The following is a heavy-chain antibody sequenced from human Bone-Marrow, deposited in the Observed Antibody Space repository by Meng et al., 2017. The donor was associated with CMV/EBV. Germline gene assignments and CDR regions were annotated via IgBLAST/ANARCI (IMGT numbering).Heavy chain of an antibody. V-gene: IGHV1-2*02. D-gene: IGHD4-17*01. CDR3: TRDLSAVSDQSFDH. Sequence: KASGYTFNAHYIHWVRQAPGQGFEWMGWINSNTEDTNYARKFQGRIIMTKDTSMNTVYMELTSLTSDDTALYYCTRDLSAVSDQSFDHWGQGTLVTVSS. CDR2: INSNTEDT. CDR1: GYTFNAHY. J-gene: IGHJ4*02.